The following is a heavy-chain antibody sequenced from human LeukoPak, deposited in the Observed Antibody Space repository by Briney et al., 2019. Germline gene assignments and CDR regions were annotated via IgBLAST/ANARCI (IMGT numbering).Heavy chain of an antibody. CDR1: GFTFSSYA. J-gene: IGHJ4*02. CDR2: ISGSGGST. V-gene: IGHV3-23*01. CDR3: AKDRRYNGRRYDGGYYFAY. D-gene: IGHD1-26*01. Sequence: GGSLRLSCAASGFTFSSYAMSWVRQAPGKGLEWVSAISGSGGSTYYADSVKGRFTISRDNSKNTLYLQMNSLRAEDTAVYYCAKDRRYNGRRYDGGYYFAYWGQGTLVTVSS.